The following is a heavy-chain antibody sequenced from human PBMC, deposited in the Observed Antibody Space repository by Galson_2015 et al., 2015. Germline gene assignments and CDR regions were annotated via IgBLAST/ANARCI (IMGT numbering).Heavy chain of an antibody. J-gene: IGHJ3*02. CDR2: RYRLGSA. V-gene: IGHV3-53*01. CDR1: GFSVSDNY. Sequence: SLRLSCAASGFSVSDNYMSWVRQAPGRGLGWVYLRYRLGSAYYADSVKGRFTISRDNSKNTLFLQLNSLRDEDTAVYYCVRGREAVTFYGSFDIWGQGTMVAVSS. CDR3: VRGREAVTFYGSFDI. D-gene: IGHD6-19*01.